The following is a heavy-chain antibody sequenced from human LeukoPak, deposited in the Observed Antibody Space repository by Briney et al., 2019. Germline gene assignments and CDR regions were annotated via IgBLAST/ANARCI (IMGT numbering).Heavy chain of an antibody. Sequence: GGTLRLSCAASGFTFSNYGMHWVRQAPGKGLEWVAVVSYDGSYKYYADSVKGRFTISRDNSKNTLYLQMNSLRVEDTAVYYCARAPGYGAAYYFDYWGQGTLVTVSS. CDR2: VSYDGSYK. J-gene: IGHJ4*02. CDR3: ARAPGYGAAYYFDY. D-gene: IGHD1-1*01. V-gene: IGHV3-30*03. CDR1: GFTFSNYG.